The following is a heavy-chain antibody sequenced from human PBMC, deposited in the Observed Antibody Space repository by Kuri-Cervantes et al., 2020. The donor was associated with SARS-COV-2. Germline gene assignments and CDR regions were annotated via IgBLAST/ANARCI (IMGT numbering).Heavy chain of an antibody. CDR1: GFTVSSNY. D-gene: IGHD5-12*01. CDR3: ARGRGYSGWRLNWFDP. CDR2: IYYSGST. Sequence: GSLRLSCAASGFTVSSNYMSWIRQPPGKGLEWIGYIYYSGSTNYNPSLKSRVTISVDTSKNQFSLKLSSVTAADTAVYYCARGRGYSGWRLNWFDPWGQGTLVTVSS. J-gene: IGHJ5*02. V-gene: IGHV4-59*02.